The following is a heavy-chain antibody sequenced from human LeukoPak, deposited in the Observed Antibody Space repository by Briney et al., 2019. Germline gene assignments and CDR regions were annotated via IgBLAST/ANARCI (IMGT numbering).Heavy chain of an antibody. V-gene: IGHV4-39*07. CDR3: ASGSRSGRPRRYYFDY. CDR2: IYYSGST. D-gene: IGHD3-10*01. CDR1: GGSISSSSYY. J-gene: IGHJ4*02. Sequence: PSETLSLTCTVSGGSISSSSYYWGWIRQPPGKGLEWIGSIYYSGSTYYNPSLKSRVTISVDTSKNQFSLKLSSVTAADTAVYYCASGSRSGRPRRYYFDYWGQGTLVTVSS.